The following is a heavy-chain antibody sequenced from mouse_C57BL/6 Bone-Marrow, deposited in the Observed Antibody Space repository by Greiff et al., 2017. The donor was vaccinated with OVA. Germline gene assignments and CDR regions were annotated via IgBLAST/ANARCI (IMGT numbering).Heavy chain of an antibody. V-gene: IGHV1-5*01. J-gene: IGHJ1*03. CDR3: TGGRTTVVARYFDV. CDR2: IYPGNSDT. CDR1: GYTFTSYW. Sequence: EVQLQQSGTVLVRPGASVKMSCKTSGYTFTSYWMHWVKPRPGQGLEWIGDIYPGNSDTSSNQKFKGKAKLTAVQSASTAYMELSSLTKEDSAVCYCTGGRTTVVARYFDVWGTGTTVTVSS. D-gene: IGHD1-1*01.